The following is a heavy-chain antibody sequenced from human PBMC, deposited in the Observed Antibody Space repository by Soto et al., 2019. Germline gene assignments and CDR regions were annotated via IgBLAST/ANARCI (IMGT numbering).Heavy chain of an antibody. CDR1: GGSFSTYY. J-gene: IGHJ4*02. Sequence: QVQPQQWGTGLLKPSETLSLTCAVYGGSFSTYYWAWIRQPPGKGLEWIGETHHSGSTTYSPSLMSRVSISIDTSRNQFSLKLRAVTAADTGVYYCANRLGSFWGQGTLVTVSS. CDR2: THHSGST. V-gene: IGHV4-34*01. CDR3: ANRLGSF. D-gene: IGHD3-16*01.